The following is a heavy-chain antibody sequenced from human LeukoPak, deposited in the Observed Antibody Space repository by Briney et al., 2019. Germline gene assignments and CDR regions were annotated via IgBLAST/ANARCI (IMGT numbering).Heavy chain of an antibody. V-gene: IGHV4-39*01. CDR2: IYHSGST. CDR3: AGPDYYYYMDV. CDR1: GGSISSSSYY. Sequence: SETLSLTCTVSGGSISSSSYYWGWIAQPTGKGLEWIGSIYHSGSTYYNPSLKSRVTISVDTSKNQFSLKLSSVTAADTAVFYCAGPDYYYYMDVWGKGTTVTASS. J-gene: IGHJ6*03.